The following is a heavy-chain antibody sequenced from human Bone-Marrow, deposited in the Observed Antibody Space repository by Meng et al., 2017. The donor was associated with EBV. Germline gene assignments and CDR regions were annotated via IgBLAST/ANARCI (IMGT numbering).Heavy chain of an antibody. CDR1: GFTLSSYL. CDR3: AKDCFGDKDS. V-gene: IGHV3-74*01. D-gene: IGHD2-21*01. J-gene: IGHJ4*02. CDR2: INTDGSVI. Sequence: VHVIESGGGLVQPGVSMRLSCTASGFTLSSYLVRWVRHAPGKGLVWVSRINTDGSVINYADSVKGRFTISRGNAKNTVYLQMNNLRAEDTAVYYCAKDCFGDKDSWGQGTLVTVSS.